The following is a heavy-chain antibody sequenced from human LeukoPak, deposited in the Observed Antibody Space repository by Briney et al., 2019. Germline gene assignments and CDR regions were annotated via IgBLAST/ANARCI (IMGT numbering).Heavy chain of an antibody. CDR1: GFTFSSYA. Sequence: GGSLRLSCAASGFTFSSYAMSWVRQAPGKGLEWVSSASGSGGSTYYADSVKGRFTISRDDVKNMLYLQMNSLRVEDTGLYYCSTVEHFWGQGTLVTVSS. CDR2: ASGSGGST. CDR3: STVEHF. V-gene: IGHV3-23*01. D-gene: IGHD1-1*01. J-gene: IGHJ4*02.